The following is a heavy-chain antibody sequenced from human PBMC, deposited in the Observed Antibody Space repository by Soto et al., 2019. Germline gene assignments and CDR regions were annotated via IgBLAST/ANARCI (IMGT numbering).Heavy chain of an antibody. V-gene: IGHV4-30-2*01. D-gene: IGHD1-26*01. CDR1: GASISTGGYS. CDR3: ARGDRYSGSFSDYFDP. J-gene: IGHJ5*02. Sequence: PSETLSLTCIVSGASISTGGYSWSWIRQPPGKGPEWIAYIYESGRTYYKPSLKSRASISMDKSRNQFSVRLTSVTAADTAVYFCARGDRYSGSFSDYFDPWGQGTLVTVSS. CDR2: IYESGRT.